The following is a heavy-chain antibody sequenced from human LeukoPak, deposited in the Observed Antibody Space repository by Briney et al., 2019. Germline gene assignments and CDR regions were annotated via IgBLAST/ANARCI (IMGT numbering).Heavy chain of an antibody. CDR1: GFTFSSYG. D-gene: IGHD1-1*01. Sequence: PGGSLRLSCAASGFTFSSYGMSWVRQAPGKGLEWVSAISGGNSRSTYYADSVKGRFTISRDNSKNTLYLQMNSLRAEDTAVYYCAKTQTYNWNDEGFDPWGQGTLVTVSS. CDR3: AKTQTYNWNDEGFDP. J-gene: IGHJ5*02. V-gene: IGHV3-23*01. CDR2: ISGGNSRST.